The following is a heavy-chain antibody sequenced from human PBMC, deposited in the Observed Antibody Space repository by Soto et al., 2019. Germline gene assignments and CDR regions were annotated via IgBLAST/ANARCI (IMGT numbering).Heavy chain of an antibody. V-gene: IGHV4-59*01. CDR2: IHYSGTT. CDR3: AAGEASSRNLAPYYLDF. D-gene: IGHD6-13*01. CDR1: GGSMRNYF. Sequence: SETLSLTCTVFGGSMRNYFWTWIRQPPGKGLEWIGYIHYSGTTSFFPSYNPSLRSRVTISEDTSKNQFSLQLLSVTTADTAVYFCAAGEASSRNLAPYYLDFWGQGTLVTVSS. J-gene: IGHJ4*02.